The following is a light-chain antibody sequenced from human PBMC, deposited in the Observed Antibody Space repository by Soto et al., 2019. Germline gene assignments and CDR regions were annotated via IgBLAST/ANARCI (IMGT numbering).Light chain of an antibody. CDR3: QQFSGSVT. Sequence: EIVLTQSPGTLSLSPGERATLSCRVSQSVTSTYLAWYQQKPGQAPRLLIYGASKRQSGVPARFSGGGSGTDFTLTISSLEPEDFAVYYCQQFSGSVTFGGGTRVDI. V-gene: IGKV3-20*01. CDR1: QSVTSTY. CDR2: GAS. J-gene: IGKJ4*01.